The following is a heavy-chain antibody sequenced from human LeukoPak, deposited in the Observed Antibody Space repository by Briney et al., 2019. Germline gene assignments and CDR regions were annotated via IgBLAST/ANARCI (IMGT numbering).Heavy chain of an antibody. CDR3: ARGGGVTYYDSTGYLWYFDY. V-gene: IGHV4-59*11. Sequence: SETLSLTCTVSGGSISSHYWSWIRQPPGKGLEWMGDIYYSGSTKFNPSLKSRVTISVDTSKNQFSLKLSSVTAADTAVYYCARGGGVTYYDSTGYLWYFDYWGQGTLVTVSS. D-gene: IGHD3-22*01. CDR2: IYYSGST. J-gene: IGHJ4*02. CDR1: GGSISSHY.